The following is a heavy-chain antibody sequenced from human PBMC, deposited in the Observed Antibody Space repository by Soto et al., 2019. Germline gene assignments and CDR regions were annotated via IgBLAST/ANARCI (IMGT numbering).Heavy chain of an antibody. CDR1: GLTLEDYA. V-gene: IGHV3-9*01. J-gene: IGHJ5*02. CDR2: ISWDSDNI. Sequence: EVQLVESGGGLAQPGRSLRLSCVASGLTLEDYAMHWVRQAPGKGLEWVSGISWDSDNIDYADSVKGRFTISTDNARNSVSMNMNRLRGEDAALYYSTRSAVPSGIRWFDPWGQGILVTVSS. D-gene: IGHD2-15*01. CDR3: TRSAVPSGIRWFDP.